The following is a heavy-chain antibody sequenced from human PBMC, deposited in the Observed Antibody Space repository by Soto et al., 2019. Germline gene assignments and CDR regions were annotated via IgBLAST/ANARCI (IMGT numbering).Heavy chain of an antibody. CDR3: ARVRVAAST. Sequence: QVQLQQWGAGLLKPSETLSLTCAVYGGSFSGYYWSGIRQPPGKGLEWIGEINHSGSTTYNPSLKSRVTISVDTSKNQFSRKLSSVTAADTAVYYCARVRVAASTWGQGTLVTVSS. J-gene: IGHJ5*02. D-gene: IGHD6-6*01. V-gene: IGHV4-34*01. CDR1: GGSFSGYY. CDR2: INHSGST.